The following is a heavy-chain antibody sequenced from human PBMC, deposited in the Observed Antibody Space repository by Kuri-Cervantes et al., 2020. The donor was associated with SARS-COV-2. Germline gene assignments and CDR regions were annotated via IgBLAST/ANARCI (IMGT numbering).Heavy chain of an antibody. CDR3: AKVGTSIAVSGRFDY. CDR2: ISASGAST. J-gene: IGHJ4*02. V-gene: IGHV3-23*01. D-gene: IGHD6-19*01. Sequence: GESLKISCAASGFTFSSYAMCWVRQAPGKGLEWVSVISASGASTYYADSVKGRFTISRDNSKNTLYLQMNSLRAEDTAVYYCAKVGTSIAVSGRFDYWGQGTLVTVSS. CDR1: GFTFSSYA.